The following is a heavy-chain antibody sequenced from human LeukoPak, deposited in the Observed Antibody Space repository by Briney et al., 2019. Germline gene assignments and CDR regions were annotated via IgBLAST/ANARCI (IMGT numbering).Heavy chain of an antibody. V-gene: IGHV3-21*01. J-gene: IGHJ6*02. CDR2: ISTSSSYI. CDR1: GFTFSSYN. D-gene: IGHD2-15*01. Sequence: GGSLRLSRAASGFTFSSYNMNWVRQAPGKGLEWVSSISTSSSYIYYADPVKGRFTISRDNAKNSLFLQVNSLSAEDTAVYYCARDCGGSCYSGQTYFSYYYYGMDVWGQGTMVTVSS. CDR3: ARDCGGSCYSGQTYFSYYYYGMDV.